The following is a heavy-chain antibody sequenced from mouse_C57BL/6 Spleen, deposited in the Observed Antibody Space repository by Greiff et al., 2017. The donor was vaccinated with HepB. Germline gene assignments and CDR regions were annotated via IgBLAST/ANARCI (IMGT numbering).Heavy chain of an antibody. CDR1: GYTFTSYW. CDR3: ARRGLTGPYFDY. D-gene: IGHD4-1*01. V-gene: IGHV1-55*01. J-gene: IGHJ2*01. CDR2: IYPGSGST. Sequence: QVQLQQSGAELVKPGASVKMSCKASGYTFTSYWITWVKQRPGQGLEWIGDIYPGSGSTNYNEKFKSKATLTVDTSSSTAYMQLSSLTSEDSAVYYCARRGLTGPYFDYWGQGTTLTVSS.